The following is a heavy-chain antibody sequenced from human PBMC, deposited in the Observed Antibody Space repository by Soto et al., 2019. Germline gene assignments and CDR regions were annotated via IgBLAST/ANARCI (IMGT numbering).Heavy chain of an antibody. CDR3: ARGRGYSGDDHYYYFDMDV. CDR2: SIPIFGTA. Sequence: SVKVSCKASGGTFNNYPITWVRQAPGEGLEWMGGSIPIFGTANYAQKLQGRVTISVDESTSTAYMELSSLRSEDTAVYYCARGRGYSGDDHYYYFDMDVWGQGTTVTVSS. V-gene: IGHV1-69*13. J-gene: IGHJ6*02. D-gene: IGHD5-12*01. CDR1: GGTFNNYP.